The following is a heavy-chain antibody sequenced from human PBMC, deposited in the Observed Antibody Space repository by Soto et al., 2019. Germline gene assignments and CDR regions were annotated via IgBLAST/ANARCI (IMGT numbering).Heavy chain of an antibody. CDR2: IYYSGST. J-gene: IGHJ5*02. Sequence: SETLSLTCTVSGGSISNYYWNWIRQSPGKGLEWIGYIYYSGSTNYNPSLKSRVTISVDTSKNQFSLKLSSVTAADTAVYYCARDLLGFDPWGQGTLVTSP. D-gene: IGHD1-26*01. CDR3: ARDLLGFDP. CDR1: GGSISNYY. V-gene: IGHV4-59*12.